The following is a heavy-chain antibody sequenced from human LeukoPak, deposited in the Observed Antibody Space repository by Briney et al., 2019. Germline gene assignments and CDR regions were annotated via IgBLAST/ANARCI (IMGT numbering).Heavy chain of an antibody. CDR3: ARVGCSSTSCSTNYGKDV. CDR1: GGSISSYY. Sequence: SETLSLTCTVSGGSISSYYWSWIRQPPGKGLEWIGHIYYSGSTNYNPSLKSRVTISVDTSKNQFSLKVSSVTAADTAVYYCARVGCSSTSCSTNYGKDVWGQGTTVTVSS. CDR2: IYYSGST. D-gene: IGHD2-2*02. V-gene: IGHV4-59*01. J-gene: IGHJ6*02.